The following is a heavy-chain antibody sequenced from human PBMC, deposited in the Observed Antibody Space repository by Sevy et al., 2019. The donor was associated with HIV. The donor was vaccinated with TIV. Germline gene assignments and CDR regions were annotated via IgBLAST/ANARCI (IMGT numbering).Heavy chain of an antibody. V-gene: IGHV4-39*01. CDR3: ASHRYYGSGNPQINWFDP. Sequence: SETLSLTCAVSGDSISSSTYYWGWIRQPPGKGLEWIGSIYYSGTTYYNPSLKSRVTISVDTSKNQFSLKLTSVTAADTAVYYCASHRYYGSGNPQINWFDPRGLGTLVTVSS. CDR2: IYYSGTT. D-gene: IGHD3-10*01. CDR1: GDSISSSTYY. J-gene: IGHJ5*02.